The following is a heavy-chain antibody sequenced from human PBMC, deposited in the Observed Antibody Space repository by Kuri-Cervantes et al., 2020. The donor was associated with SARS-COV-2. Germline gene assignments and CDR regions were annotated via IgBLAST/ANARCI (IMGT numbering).Heavy chain of an antibody. D-gene: IGHD5-24*01. CDR2: ISGSGGST. CDR3: VREKGGWLQGDY. V-gene: IGHV3-23*01. CDR1: GFTFRSYW. Sequence: GGSLRLSCAASGFTFRSYWMSWVRQAPGKGLEWVSAISGSGGSTYYADSVKGRFTISRDNSKNTLYLQMDSLRAEDTAVYYCVREKGGWLQGDYWGQGTLVTVSS. J-gene: IGHJ4*02.